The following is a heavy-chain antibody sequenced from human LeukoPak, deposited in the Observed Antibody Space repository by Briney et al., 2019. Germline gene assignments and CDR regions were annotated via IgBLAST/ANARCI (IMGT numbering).Heavy chain of an antibody. CDR1: GGSFSSSNW. V-gene: IGHV4-4*02. CDR2: IYHSGST. CDR3: ARGRVFNWFDP. Sequence: SETLSLTCAVSGGSFSSSNWWSWVRQPPGKGLEWIGEIYHSGSTNYNPSLKSRVTISVDTSKNQFSLKLSSVTAADTAVYYCARGRVFNWFDPWGQGTLVTVSS. J-gene: IGHJ5*02. D-gene: IGHD2-8*01.